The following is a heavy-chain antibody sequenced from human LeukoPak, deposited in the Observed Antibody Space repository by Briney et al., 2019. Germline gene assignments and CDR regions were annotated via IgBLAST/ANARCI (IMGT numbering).Heavy chain of an antibody. CDR2: INPSGGST. CDR3: AGRGVADWFDP. D-gene: IGHD6-19*01. J-gene: IGHJ5*02. CDR1: GYTFTSYY. Sequence: ASVKVSCKASGYTFTSYYMHWVRQAPGQGLEWMGIINPSGGSTSYAQKFQGRVTMTRDTSTSTVYMELSSLRSEDTAVYYCAGRGVADWFDPWGQGTLVTVSS. V-gene: IGHV1-46*01.